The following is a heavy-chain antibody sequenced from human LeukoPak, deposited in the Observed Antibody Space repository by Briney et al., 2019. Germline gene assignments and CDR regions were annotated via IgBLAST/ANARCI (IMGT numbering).Heavy chain of an antibody. Sequence: GGSLRLSCAASGFTFSSYSMNWVRQAPGKGLEWVSYISSSSSTIYYADSVKGRFTISRDNAKNSLYLQMNSLRAEDTAVYYCARDLLVVVMTGGLDYWGQGTLVTVSS. CDR3: ARDLLVVVMTGGLDY. D-gene: IGHD3-22*01. CDR1: GFTFSSYS. V-gene: IGHV3-48*04. CDR2: ISSSSSTI. J-gene: IGHJ4*02.